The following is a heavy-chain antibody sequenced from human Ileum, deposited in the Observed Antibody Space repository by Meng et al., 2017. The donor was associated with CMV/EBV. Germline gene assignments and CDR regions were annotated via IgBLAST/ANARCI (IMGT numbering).Heavy chain of an antibody. V-gene: IGHV1-18*04. CDR1: GYVFANDL. D-gene: IGHD6-19*01. CDR3: ARHGYYSTGWSF. J-gene: IGHJ4*02. CDR2: VNPNNGDT. Sequence: QVHMVQSGPEVRKPGASIKVSCKTSGYVFANDLISWVRQAPGQGLECMGWVNPNNGDTKYAQKFQGRVAVTTDTSTSTAYMELGSLTSDDTAVYYCARHGYYSTGWSFWGQGTLVTVSS.